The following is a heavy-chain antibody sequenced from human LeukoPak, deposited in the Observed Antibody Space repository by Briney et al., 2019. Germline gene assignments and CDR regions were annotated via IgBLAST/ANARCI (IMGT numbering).Heavy chain of an antibody. V-gene: IGHV4-59*01. J-gene: IGHJ6*02. CDR1: GGAIISYF. D-gene: IGHD5-18*01. CDR3: ARSFRGYSQGYYYYAMDV. Sequence: SETLALTCTVSGGAIISYFWSWIRQSPGKGLEWIGLMYHSGSTNYNPSLKSRVIMSQDTSTNQFSLQVNSVTAADSAVYYCARSFRGYSQGYYYYAMDVWGQGTTVTVFS. CDR2: MYHSGST.